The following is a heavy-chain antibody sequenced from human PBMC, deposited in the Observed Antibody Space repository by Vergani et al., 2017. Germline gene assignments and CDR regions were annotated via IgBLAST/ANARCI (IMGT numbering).Heavy chain of an antibody. CDR2: IYYSGST. V-gene: IGHV4-59*01. CDR1: GGSISSYY. CDR3: ARGDLGITGTLRAFDI. D-gene: IGHD1-20*01. J-gene: IGHJ3*02. Sequence: QVQLQESGPGLVKPSETLSLTCTVSGGSISSYYWSWIRQPPGKGLEWIGYIYYSGSTNYNPSLKSRVTISVDTSKNKFSLKLSSVTAADTAVYYCARGDLGITGTLRAFDIWGQGTMVTVSS.